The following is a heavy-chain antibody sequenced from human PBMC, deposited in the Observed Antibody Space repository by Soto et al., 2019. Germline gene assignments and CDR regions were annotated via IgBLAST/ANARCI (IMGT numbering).Heavy chain of an antibody. CDR2: ISASGGST. CDR3: AKDRGSLYTSSSPLDF. CDR1: GFTFTNYA. Sequence: LRLSCAASGFTFTNYAMTWVRQAPGKGLEWVSGISASGGSTYYADSVKGRFTISRDNSKNTLFLQMNSLRAEDTALYYCAKDRGSLYTSSSPLDFWGQGTLVTVSS. V-gene: IGHV3-23*01. D-gene: IGHD6-6*01. J-gene: IGHJ4*02.